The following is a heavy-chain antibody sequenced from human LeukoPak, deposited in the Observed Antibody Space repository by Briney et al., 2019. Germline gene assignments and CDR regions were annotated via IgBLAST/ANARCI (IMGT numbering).Heavy chain of an antibody. V-gene: IGHV4-34*01. CDR1: GGSFSGYY. Sequence: PSETLSLTCAVYGGSFSGYYWSWIRHPPGKGLEWIGELNHSGRTNYNPSLTSRVPISVDTSNNQCSLTPSSVTAARPALYFFSRLEVRAHYYYYYMDVWGKGTTVTVSS. D-gene: IGHD3-10*01. J-gene: IGHJ6*03. CDR2: LNHSGRT. CDR3: SRLEVRAHYYYYYMDV.